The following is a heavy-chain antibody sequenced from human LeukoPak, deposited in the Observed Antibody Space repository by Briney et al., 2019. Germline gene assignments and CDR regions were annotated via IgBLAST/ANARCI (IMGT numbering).Heavy chain of an antibody. V-gene: IGHV4-59*01. Sequence: SETLSLTCTVSGGSISSYYWSWIRQPPGKGLEWIGYIYYSGSTNYNPSLKSRVSISVDTSKNQFSLKLSSVTAADTAVYYCARARDWNYVPFDYWGQGTLVTVSS. CDR3: ARARDWNYVPFDY. CDR2: IYYSGST. D-gene: IGHD1-7*01. J-gene: IGHJ4*02. CDR1: GGSISSYY.